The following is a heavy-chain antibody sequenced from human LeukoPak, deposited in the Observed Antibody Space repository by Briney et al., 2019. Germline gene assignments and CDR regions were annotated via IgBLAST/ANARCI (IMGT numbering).Heavy chain of an antibody. CDR1: GGSISSYY. CDR2: IYYSGST. CDR3: ARDLDYRGFDY. J-gene: IGHJ4*02. V-gene: IGHV4-59*01. D-gene: IGHD4-11*01. Sequence: SETLSLTCTVSGGSISSYYWSWIRQPPGKGLEWIGYIYYSGSTNYNPSLESRVTISVDTSKNQFSLKLSSVTAADTAVYYCARDLDYRGFDYWGQGTLVTVSS.